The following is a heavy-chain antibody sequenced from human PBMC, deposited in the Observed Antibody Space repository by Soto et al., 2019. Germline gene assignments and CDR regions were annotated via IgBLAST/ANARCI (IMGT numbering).Heavy chain of an antibody. Sequence: GGSLRPSFAASGFTFTRYSLNWVRQAPGNVLELVSSISSTTNYIYYGDSMKGRFTISRDNAKNSLYLEMNSLRAEDTAVYYCARESEDLTSNFDYWGQGTLVTVSS. V-gene: IGHV3-21*06. J-gene: IGHJ4*02. CDR3: ARESEDLTSNFDY. CDR1: GFTFTRYS. CDR2: ISSTTNYI.